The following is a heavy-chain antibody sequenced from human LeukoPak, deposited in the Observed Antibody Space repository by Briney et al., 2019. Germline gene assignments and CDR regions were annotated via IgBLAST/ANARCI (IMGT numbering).Heavy chain of an antibody. J-gene: IGHJ4*02. D-gene: IGHD4-17*01. CDR1: GFTFSSYS. CDR2: ISGSSSTI. CDR3: ARDYGSFDY. V-gene: IGHV3-48*01. Sequence: GSLRLSCAASGFTFSSYSMNWVRPAPGKGLEWGSYISGSSSTIYYVDSVKGRFTISRDNGKNTLYLQMNCLRAEDTAVYYCARDYGSFDYWGQGTLVTVSS.